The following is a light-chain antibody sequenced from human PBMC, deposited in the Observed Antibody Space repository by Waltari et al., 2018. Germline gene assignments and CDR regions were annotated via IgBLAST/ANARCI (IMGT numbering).Light chain of an antibody. Sequence: DIQMTQSPSSLSASVGDRVTITCRASPNISIYLNWYQQKPGKAPKLLIYAASSLQSGVPSRFSGSGSGTDFTLTISSLQPEDFATYYCQQSYSTLPMYTFGQGTKLEIK. CDR3: QQSYSTLPMYT. CDR1: PNISIY. V-gene: IGKV1-39*01. CDR2: AAS. J-gene: IGKJ2*01.